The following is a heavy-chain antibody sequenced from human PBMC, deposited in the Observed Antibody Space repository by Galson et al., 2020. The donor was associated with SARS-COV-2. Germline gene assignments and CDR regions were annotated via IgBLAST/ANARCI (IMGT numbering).Heavy chain of an antibody. D-gene: IGHD6-19*01. CDR1: GFTFDDYA. CDR3: ARAVAGPVWYFDL. V-gene: IGHV3-9*01. Sequence: GGSLRLSCAASGFTFDDYAMHWVRQAPGKGLEWVSGISWNSGSIGYADSVKGRFTISRDNAKNSLYLQMNSLRAEDTAVYYCARAVAGPVWYFDLWGRGTLVTVSS. J-gene: IGHJ2*01. CDR2: ISWNSGSI.